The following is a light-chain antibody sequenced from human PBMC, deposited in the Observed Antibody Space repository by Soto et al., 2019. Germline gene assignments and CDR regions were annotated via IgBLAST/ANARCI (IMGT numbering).Light chain of an antibody. Sequence: ENVLTQSPDTLSLSPGERATLSCRAGQSVVNNYFAWYQQQPGQAPSLLIYRASTRASGPADRFSGSGSGTNFTLTISRLEPDDFAVYYCQHYGSTFITFGQGKRLE. J-gene: IGKJ5*01. CDR3: QHYGSTFIT. CDR1: QSVVNNY. V-gene: IGKV3-20*01. CDR2: RAS.